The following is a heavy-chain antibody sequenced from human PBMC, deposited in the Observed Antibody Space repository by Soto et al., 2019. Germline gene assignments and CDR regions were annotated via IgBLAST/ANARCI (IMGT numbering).Heavy chain of an antibody. J-gene: IGHJ3*02. Sequence: SETLSLTCAVYGGSFSGYYWSWIRQPPGKGLEWIGEINHSGSTNYNPSLKSRVTISVDTSKNQFSLKLSSVTAADTAVYYCARFSGLLWFGELLYEATSDAFDIWGQGTMVTVS. CDR2: INHSGST. D-gene: IGHD3-10*01. V-gene: IGHV4-34*01. CDR1: GGSFSGYY. CDR3: ARFSGLLWFGELLYEATSDAFDI.